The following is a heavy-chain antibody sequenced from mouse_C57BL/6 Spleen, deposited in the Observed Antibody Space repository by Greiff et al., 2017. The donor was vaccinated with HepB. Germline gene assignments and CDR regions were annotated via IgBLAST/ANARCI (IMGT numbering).Heavy chain of an antibody. V-gene: IGHV1-26*01. Sequence: VQLQQSGPELVKPGASVKISCKASGYTFTDYYMNWVKQSHGKSLEWIGDINPNNGGTSYNQKFKGKATLTVDKSSSTAYMELRSLTSEDSAVYYCARKGPYYSNYDYAMDYWGQGTSVTVSS. D-gene: IGHD2-5*01. J-gene: IGHJ4*01. CDR1: GYTFTDYY. CDR3: ARKGPYYSNYDYAMDY. CDR2: INPNNGGT.